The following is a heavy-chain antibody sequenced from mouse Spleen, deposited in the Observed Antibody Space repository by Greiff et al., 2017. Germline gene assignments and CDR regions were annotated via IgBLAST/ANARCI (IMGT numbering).Heavy chain of an antibody. CDR3: AGSTMRVSWFAY. D-gene: IGHD2-4*01. V-gene: IGHV1-53*01. CDR2: INPSNGGT. Sequence: QVQLQQPGTELVKPGATVKLSCKASGYTFTSYWMHWVKQRPGQGLEWIGNINPSNGGTNYNEKFKSKATLTVDKSSSTAYMQLSSLTSEDSAVYYCAGSTMRVSWFAYWGQGTLVTVSA. CDR1: GYTFTSYW. J-gene: IGHJ3*01.